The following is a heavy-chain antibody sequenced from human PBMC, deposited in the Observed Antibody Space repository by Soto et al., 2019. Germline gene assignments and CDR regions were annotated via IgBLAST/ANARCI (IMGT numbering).Heavy chain of an antibody. CDR2: IYPRGGNI. CDR3: ARDWIAVAGSISFSQAFPLLDGMDL. CDR1: GYSFVNYY. J-gene: IGHJ6*02. V-gene: IGHV1-46*01. D-gene: IGHD6-19*01. Sequence: QVHLVQSGAEVKKPGASVKLSCKASGYSFVNYYINWGRQAPGQGLEWMGIIYPRGGNISYAQKFQGRVSMTSDTAASTVYMELTSLRSDDTAVYFCARDWIAVAGSISFSQAFPLLDGMDLWGQGTTVTVSS.